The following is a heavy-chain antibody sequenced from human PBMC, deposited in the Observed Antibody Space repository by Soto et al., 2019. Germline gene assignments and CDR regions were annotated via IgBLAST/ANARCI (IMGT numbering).Heavy chain of an antibody. CDR1: GYIFTSYW. J-gene: IGHJ5*02. Sequence: EVQVVQSGAEVKKPGESLRISCKGSGYIFTSYWIGWVRQRPGKGLEWMGIIYPGDSDTRYSPSFQGQVTISADKSISTAYLQWSSLKASDTAIYYCARVEYYYDSSGSQEKVWFDPWGQGTLVTVSS. CDR3: ARVEYYYDSSGSQEKVWFDP. V-gene: IGHV5-51*03. D-gene: IGHD3-22*01. CDR2: IYPGDSDT.